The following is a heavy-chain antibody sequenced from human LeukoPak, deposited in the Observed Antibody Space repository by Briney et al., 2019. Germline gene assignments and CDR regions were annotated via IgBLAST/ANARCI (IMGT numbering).Heavy chain of an antibody. CDR2: IKSDGSS. V-gene: IGHV3-74*01. Sequence: QTGGSLRLSCAASGFTFSSYWMHWVRQAPGKGLVWVSRIKSDGSSIYADSVKGRFTISRDNAKNTLYLQMNSLRAEDTAVYYCARFSSGWSPSGFDYWGQGTLVTVSS. CDR3: ARFSSGWSPSGFDY. D-gene: IGHD6-19*01. CDR1: GFTFSSYW. J-gene: IGHJ4*02.